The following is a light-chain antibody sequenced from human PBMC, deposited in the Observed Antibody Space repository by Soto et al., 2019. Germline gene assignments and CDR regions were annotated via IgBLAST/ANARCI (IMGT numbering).Light chain of an antibody. CDR2: GAS. J-gene: IGKJ5*01. Sequence: EIVLTQSPGTLSLSPGERATLSCRASQSVRNNNLNWYQQKAGQAPRLLIYGASIRATGIPDRFSGSGSWTDFTLTISRLEPEDFAVYYCQQYGSSPPITFGEGTRLAIK. CDR3: QQYGSSPPIT. CDR1: QSVRNNN. V-gene: IGKV3-20*01.